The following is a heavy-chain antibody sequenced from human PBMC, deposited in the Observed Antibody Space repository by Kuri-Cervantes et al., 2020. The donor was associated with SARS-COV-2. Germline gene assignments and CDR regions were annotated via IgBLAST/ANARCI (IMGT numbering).Heavy chain of an antibody. V-gene: IGHV4-28*01. J-gene: IGHJ4*02. CDR1: GYSISSSNW. CDR2: IYYSGST. Sequence: SCAVSGYSISSSNWWGWIRQPPGKGLAWIGYIYYSGSTYYNPSLKSRVTISVDTSKNQFSLKLSSVTAADTAVYYCARRHEIVPDYWGQGTLVTVSS. D-gene: IGHD2/OR15-2a*01. CDR3: ARRHEIVPDY.